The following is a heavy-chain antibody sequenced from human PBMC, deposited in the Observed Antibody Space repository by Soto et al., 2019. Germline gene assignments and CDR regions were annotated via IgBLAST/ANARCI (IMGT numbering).Heavy chain of an antibody. J-gene: IGHJ6*02. D-gene: IGHD3-9*01. CDR1: GFSRSTSGMC. CDR3: ARIRLQLRYFDWLPNYYYYYGMDV. V-gene: IGHV2-70*01. CDR2: IDWGDDK. Sequence: SGPTLVNPTQTLTLTCTFSGFSRSTSGMCVSWIRQPPGKALEWLALIDWGDDKYYSTSLKTRLTISKDTSKNQVVLTMTNMDPVDTATYYCARIRLQLRYFDWLPNYYYYYGMDVWGQGTTVTVSS.